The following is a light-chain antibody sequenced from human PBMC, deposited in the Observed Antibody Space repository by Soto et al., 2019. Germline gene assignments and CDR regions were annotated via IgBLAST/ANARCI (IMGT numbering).Light chain of an antibody. Sequence: DIQMTQSPSTLSASVGDRVTITCRASQSISSWLAWYQQKPGKAPKLLIYKASSLESGVPSRFSGSGSGTEFTLTISSLQPDDFAPDYCQQYNSYSTTFGQGTKVEIK. V-gene: IGKV1-5*03. CDR3: QQYNSYSTT. CDR2: KAS. J-gene: IGKJ1*01. CDR1: QSISSW.